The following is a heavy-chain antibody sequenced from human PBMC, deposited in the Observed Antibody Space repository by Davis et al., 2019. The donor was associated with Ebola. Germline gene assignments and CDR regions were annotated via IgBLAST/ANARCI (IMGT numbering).Heavy chain of an antibody. CDR3: VSAGWDL. D-gene: IGHD2-15*01. CDR2: ISDDSSFT. J-gene: IGHJ5*02. CDR1: GFTFSSYG. V-gene: IGHV3-48*02. Sequence: GGSLRLSCAASGFTFSSYGMHWVRQTPGKGLEWVSHISDDSSFTYYADSVKGRFTIFRDNAKNSLYLQLNTLRDEDTAVYFCVSAGWDLWGQGTLVTVSS.